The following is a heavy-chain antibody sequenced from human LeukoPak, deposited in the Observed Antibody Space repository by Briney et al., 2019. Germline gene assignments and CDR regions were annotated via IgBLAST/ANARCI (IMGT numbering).Heavy chain of an antibody. CDR1: GYTFIRYA. CDR3: ARSSYDFLTGSPLLNSFDY. J-gene: IGHJ4*02. Sequence: ASVTVSCKASGYTFIRYALHWVRQAPRQRLEWMGWVNAGNGKTKYSQKFQGRVTITRDTSASAAYMELNSLRSEDTAVYYCARSSYDFLTGSPLLNSFDYWGQRTLVTVSS. D-gene: IGHD3-9*01. CDR2: VNAGNGKT. V-gene: IGHV1-3*01.